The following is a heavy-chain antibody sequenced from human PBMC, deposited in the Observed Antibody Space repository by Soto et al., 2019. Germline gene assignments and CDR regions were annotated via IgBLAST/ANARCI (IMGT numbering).Heavy chain of an antibody. J-gene: IGHJ4*02. CDR3: AREDLVEWLDY. CDR1: GYTFTGYY. Sequence: QVQLVQSGAEVKKPGASVKVSCKASGYTFTGYYMHWVRQAPGQGLEWMGWINPNSGGTNYAQTFQGRVTMTRDTSISTAYMELSRLRSDDTAVYYCAREDLVEWLDYWGQGTLVTVSS. CDR2: INPNSGGT. D-gene: IGHD5-12*01. V-gene: IGHV1-2*02.